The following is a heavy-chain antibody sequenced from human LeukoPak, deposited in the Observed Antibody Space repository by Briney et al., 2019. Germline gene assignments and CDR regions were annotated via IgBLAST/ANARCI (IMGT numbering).Heavy chain of an antibody. V-gene: IGHV4-38-2*02. Sequence: SETLSLTCTVSGYSISSGYYWGWIRQPPGKGLEWIGSIYHSGSTYYNPSLKSRVTVSVDTSKNQFSLKLSSVTAADTAVYYCARGDARGYSYGHFHFDHWGHGTLVTVSS. J-gene: IGHJ4*01. CDR3: ARGDARGYSYGHFHFDH. CDR2: IYHSGST. CDR1: GYSISSGYY. D-gene: IGHD5-18*01.